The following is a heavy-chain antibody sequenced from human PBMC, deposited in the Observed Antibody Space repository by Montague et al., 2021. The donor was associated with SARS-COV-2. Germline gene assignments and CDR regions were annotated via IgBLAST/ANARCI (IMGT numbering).Heavy chain of an antibody. CDR2: ISYDGSNK. Sequence: SLRLSCAASGFTFSSYAMHWVRQAPGKGLEWVAVISYDGSNKYYADSVKGRFTISRDNSKNTLYLQMNSLRAEDTAVYYCARGYGGSYYYFDYWGQGTLVTGSS. J-gene: IGHJ4*02. D-gene: IGHD1-26*01. CDR3: ARGYGGSYYYFDY. CDR1: GFTFSSYA. V-gene: IGHV3-30-3*01.